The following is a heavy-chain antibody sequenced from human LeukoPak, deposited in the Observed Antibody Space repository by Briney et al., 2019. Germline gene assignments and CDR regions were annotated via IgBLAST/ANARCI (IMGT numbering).Heavy chain of an antibody. V-gene: IGHV3-74*01. J-gene: IGHJ6*03. Sequence: GGSLRLSCAASGFTFSSNWMHWVRQAPGKGLVWVARINSDGSSTSYADSVKGRLTISRDNAKNTLYLQMKSLRAEDTAVYYCEREEICSNGVYSSCMDVWGKGTTVTVSS. CDR2: INSDGSST. CDR3: EREEICSNGVYSSCMDV. D-gene: IGHD2-8*01. CDR1: GFTFSSNW.